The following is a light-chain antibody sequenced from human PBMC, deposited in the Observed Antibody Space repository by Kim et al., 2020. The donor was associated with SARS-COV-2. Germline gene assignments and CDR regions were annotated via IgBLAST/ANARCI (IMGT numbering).Light chain of an antibody. Sequence: SASVGDRVTITCRASQSITNYLNSYQLKPGKAPKLLIYAASSLQSGVPSRFSGSGSGTEFTLTISSLQREDFATYYCQQSYRTPYTSGQGTKLEI. CDR2: AAS. V-gene: IGKV1-39*01. CDR3: QQSYRTPYT. J-gene: IGKJ2*01. CDR1: QSITNY.